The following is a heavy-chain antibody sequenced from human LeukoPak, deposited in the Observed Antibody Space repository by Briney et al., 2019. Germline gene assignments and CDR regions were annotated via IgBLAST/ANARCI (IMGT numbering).Heavy chain of an antibody. CDR1: GGSFSGYY. CDR3: ARFLYGSGSNIDY. J-gene: IGHJ4*02. Sequence: PSETLSLTCAVYGGSFSGYYWSWIRQPPGKGLEWIGEINHSGSTNYNPSLKSRVTISVDTSKNQFSLKLSSVTAADTAVYYCARFLYGSGSNIDYWGQGTLVTVSS. D-gene: IGHD3-10*01. CDR2: INHSGST. V-gene: IGHV4-34*01.